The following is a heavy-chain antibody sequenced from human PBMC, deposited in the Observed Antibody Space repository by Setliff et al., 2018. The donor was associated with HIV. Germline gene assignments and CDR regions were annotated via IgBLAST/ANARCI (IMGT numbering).Heavy chain of an antibody. D-gene: IGHD1-26*01. J-gene: IGHJ4*02. V-gene: IGHV4-61*09. CDR1: GDSISSGSYY. CDR2: IFTSGST. CDR3: ARGRGSY. Sequence: PSETLSLTCAVSGDSISSGSYYWSWIRQPAGEGLEWIGHIFTSGSTNYNPSPKSRVSISLDTSKNQFSLKLSSVTAADTAMYYCARGRGSYWGQGTLVTVSS.